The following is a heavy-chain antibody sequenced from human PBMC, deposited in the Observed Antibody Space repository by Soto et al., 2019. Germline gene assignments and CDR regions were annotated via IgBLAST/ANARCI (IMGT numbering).Heavy chain of an antibody. V-gene: IGHV6-1*01. Sequence: SQTLSLTCAISGDSVSSNSAAWNWIRQSPSRGLEWLGRTYYRSKWYNDYAVSVKSQITINPATSKNQFSLQLNSVTPEATAVYFCARMGSWLIAVAVTAFDIWGHGTMVTVSS. J-gene: IGHJ3*02. D-gene: IGHD6-19*01. CDR2: TYYRSKWYN. CDR3: ARMGSWLIAVAVTAFDI. CDR1: GDSVSSNSAA.